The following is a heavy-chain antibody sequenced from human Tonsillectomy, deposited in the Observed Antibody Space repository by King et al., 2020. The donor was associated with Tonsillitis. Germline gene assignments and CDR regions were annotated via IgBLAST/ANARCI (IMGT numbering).Heavy chain of an antibody. CDR1: GFTFSSYA. CDR2: ISGSGSST. V-gene: IGHV3-23*04. J-gene: IGHJ3*02. Sequence: VQLVESGGGLVQPGGSLRLSCAASGFTFSSYAMSWVRQAPGKGLEWVSGISGSGSSTYYADSVKGRFTISRDKSKNTLYLEMNSLRAEDTAVYHCAKDRTRYELLAEMDAFHIWGQGTMVIVSS. D-gene: IGHD3-9*01. CDR3: AKDRTRYELLAEMDAFHI.